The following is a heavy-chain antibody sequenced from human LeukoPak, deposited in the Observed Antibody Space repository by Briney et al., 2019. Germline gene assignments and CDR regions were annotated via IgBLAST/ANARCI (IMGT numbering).Heavy chain of an antibody. CDR3: ARGLAAAGPVAYYYYMDV. CDR1: GYTFTNYA. CDR2: INAGNGNT. D-gene: IGHD6-13*01. J-gene: IGHJ6*03. V-gene: IGHV1-3*03. Sequence: ASVKVSCKACGYTFTNYAMHWVRQAPGQRLEWMGWINAGNGNTKYSQEFQGRVTVTRDTSASTAYMELSSLRSEDMAVYYCARGLAAAGPVAYYYYMDVWGKGTTVTVSS.